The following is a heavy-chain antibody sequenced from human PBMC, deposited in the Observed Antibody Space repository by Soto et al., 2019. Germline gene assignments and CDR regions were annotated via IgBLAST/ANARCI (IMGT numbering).Heavy chain of an antibody. J-gene: IGHJ6*02. CDR2: ISSSSSTI. CDR1: GFTFSSYA. Sequence: GGSLRLSCAASGFTFSSYAMSWVRQAPGKGLEWVPYISSSSSTIYYADSVKGRFTISRDNAKNSLYLQMNSLRAEDTAVYYCATYYGSGSYFPDHYYYGMDVWGQGTTVTVSS. V-gene: IGHV3-48*01. CDR3: ATYYGSGSYFPDHYYYGMDV. D-gene: IGHD3-10*01.